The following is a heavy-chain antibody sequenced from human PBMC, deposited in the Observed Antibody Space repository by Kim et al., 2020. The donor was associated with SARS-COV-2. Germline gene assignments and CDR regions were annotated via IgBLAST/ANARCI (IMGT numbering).Heavy chain of an antibody. CDR1: GVSINSHY. D-gene: IGHD2-2*02. V-gene: IGHV4-59*11. J-gene: IGHJ4*02. CDR2: IYYTGGT. Sequence: SETLSLTCTVSGVSINSHYWIWIRQPPGKGLEWIGYIYYTGGTSYNPSLTSRVTISVDTSKNQFSLQLTSVTAADTAVYYCASIPDAPLLNNYFHPWGQGTLVSVSS. CDR3: ASIPDAPLLNNYFHP.